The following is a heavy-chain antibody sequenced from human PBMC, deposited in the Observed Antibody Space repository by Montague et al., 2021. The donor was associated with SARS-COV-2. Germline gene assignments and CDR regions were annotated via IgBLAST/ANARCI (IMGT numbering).Heavy chain of an antibody. CDR3: ATLTQSNGDF. Sequence: SETLSLTCTVSSDSINSYYWCWVRQPPGKRLEWLGYVYSSGTTNXNPSLNSRNAISVDTSKNQFSLRLDSVTAADTAIYYCATLTQSNGDFWCQGALVTVS. D-gene: IGHD4/OR15-4a*01. CDR2: VYSSGTT. J-gene: IGHJ4*02. CDR1: SDSINSYY. V-gene: IGHV4-4*08.